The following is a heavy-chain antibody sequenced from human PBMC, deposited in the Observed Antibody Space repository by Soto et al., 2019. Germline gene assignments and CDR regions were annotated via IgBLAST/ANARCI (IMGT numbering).Heavy chain of an antibody. CDR1: GYSFTSYW. J-gene: IGHJ6*02. CDR2: IYPGDSDT. D-gene: IGHD3-10*01. CDR3: ATLGTLVGGVMSYYYYGMDV. Sequence: GESLKISCKGSGYSFTSYWIGWVRQMPGKALEWMGIIYPGDSDTRDSPSFQGQVTISADKSISTAYLQWSSLKASDTAMYYCATLGTLVGGVMSYYYYGMDVWRQGTTVTVSS. V-gene: IGHV5-51*01.